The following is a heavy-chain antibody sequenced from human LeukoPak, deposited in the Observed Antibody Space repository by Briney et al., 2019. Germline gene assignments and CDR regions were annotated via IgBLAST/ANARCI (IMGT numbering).Heavy chain of an antibody. CDR1: GGSISSGLYY. V-gene: IGHV4-61*02. D-gene: IGHD3-3*02. CDR2: IYNSGST. CDR3: ARSALYYSYMDV. J-gene: IGHJ6*03. Sequence: PSETLFLTCTVSGGSISSGLYYWNWIRQPAGKELECIGRIYNSGSTNFNPSLKSRVTMSVDTSKNQFSLKLSSVTAADTAVYFCARSALYYSYMDVWGKGTAVTVSS.